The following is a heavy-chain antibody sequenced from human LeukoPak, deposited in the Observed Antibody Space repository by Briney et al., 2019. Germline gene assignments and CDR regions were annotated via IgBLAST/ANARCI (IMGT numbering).Heavy chain of an antibody. CDR2: MSGSGGKT. CDR1: GFTFTNYA. V-gene: IGHV3-23*01. Sequence: GGSLRLSCAAFGFTFTNYAMSWFRQAPGKGLEWVSGMSGSGGKTYYADSVKGRFTISRDNAKNTLYLQMNSLRAEDTAVYYCAREGCLMCVVVPAALDYWGQGTLVTVSS. D-gene: IGHD2-2*01. J-gene: IGHJ4*02. CDR3: AREGCLMCVVVPAALDY.